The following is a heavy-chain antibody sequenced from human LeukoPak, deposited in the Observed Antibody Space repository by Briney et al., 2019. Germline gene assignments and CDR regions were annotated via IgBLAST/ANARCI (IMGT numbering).Heavy chain of an antibody. D-gene: IGHD1-26*01. J-gene: IGHJ4*02. CDR3: ARDGQWDLTYYLDY. CDR2: MSSHGNYI. CDR1: GVTFSNAS. Sequence: GGSLRLSCAASGVTFSNASMSWVRHAPGKGLEMVSCMSSHGNYIYYADPVKGRFTVSRDDATNSVFLQMNSLRAEDTGIYYWARDGQWDLTYYLDYWGPGILVTVSS. V-gene: IGHV3-21*01.